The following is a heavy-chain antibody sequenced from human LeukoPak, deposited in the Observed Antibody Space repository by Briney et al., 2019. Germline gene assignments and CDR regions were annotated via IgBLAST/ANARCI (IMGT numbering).Heavy chain of an antibody. CDR3: AGALCPYYYDSLY. J-gene: IGHJ4*02. D-gene: IGHD3-22*01. Sequence: SVKVSCKVCGYTLTELSMHWVRRAPGKGLGWRGGFDPEDGEIIYAQKVQGRVAMTEATTQHTAYMALSSLRSEDTALYYCAGALCPYYYDSLYWGQGTLVTVSS. V-gene: IGHV1-24*01. CDR1: GYTLTELS. CDR2: FDPEDGEI.